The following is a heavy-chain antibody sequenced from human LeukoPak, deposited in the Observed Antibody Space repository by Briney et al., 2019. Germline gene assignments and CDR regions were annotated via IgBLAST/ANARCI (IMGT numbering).Heavy chain of an antibody. V-gene: IGHV3-23*01. J-gene: IGHJ5*02. CDR1: GFTFSSYA. D-gene: IGHD3-22*01. Sequence: GSLRLSCAASGFTFSSYAMSWVRQAPGKGLEWVSAISGSGGSTYYADSVKGRFTISRDNSKNTLYLQMNSLRAEDTAVYYCAKAYYYDSSGYYSNWFDPWGQGTLVTVSS. CDR3: AKAYYYDSSGYYSNWFDP. CDR2: ISGSGGST.